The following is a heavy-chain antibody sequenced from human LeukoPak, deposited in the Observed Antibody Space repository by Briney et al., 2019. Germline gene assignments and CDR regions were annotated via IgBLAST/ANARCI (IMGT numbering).Heavy chain of an antibody. CDR2: MNPNSGNT. D-gene: IGHD6-13*01. Sequence: ASVKVSCKSSGYTFTGYDINWVRQAPGQGLEWMGWMNPNSGNTEYAQKFQGRVTMTRNTSISTAYMELSSLRSEDTAVYYCARSSSSWYARYYYYMDVWGKGTTVTISS. CDR1: GYTFTGYD. J-gene: IGHJ6*03. CDR3: ARSSSSWYARYYYYMDV. V-gene: IGHV1-8*02.